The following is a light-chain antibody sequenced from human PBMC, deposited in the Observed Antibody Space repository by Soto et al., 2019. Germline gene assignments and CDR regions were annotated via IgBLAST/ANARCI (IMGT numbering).Light chain of an antibody. CDR2: YDS. CDR3: QVWDSSSDHVV. V-gene: IGLV3-21*04. Sequence: VLTQPPSVSVAPGKTARITCGGNNIGSKSVHWYQQKPGQAPVLVIYYDSDRPLGIPERFSGSNSGNTATLTISRVEAGDEADYYCQVWDSSSDHVVFGGGPKLTVL. CDR1: NIGSKS. J-gene: IGLJ2*01.